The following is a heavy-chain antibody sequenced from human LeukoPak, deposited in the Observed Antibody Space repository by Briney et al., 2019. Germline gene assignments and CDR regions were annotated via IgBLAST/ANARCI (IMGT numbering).Heavy chain of an antibody. V-gene: IGHV3-23*01. Sequence: PGGSLRLSCAASGFTFSSYGMSWVRQAPGKGLEWVSAISGSGGSTYYADSVKGRFTISRDNSKNTLYLQMNSLRAEDTAVYYCAKVRYCSGGSCYSVMSDAFDIWGQGTMVTVSS. CDR1: GFTFSSYG. CDR2: ISGSGGST. CDR3: AKVRYCSGGSCYSVMSDAFDI. D-gene: IGHD2-15*01. J-gene: IGHJ3*02.